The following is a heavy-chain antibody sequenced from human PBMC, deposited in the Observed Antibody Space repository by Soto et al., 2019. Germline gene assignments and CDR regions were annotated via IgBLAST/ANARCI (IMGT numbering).Heavy chain of an antibody. V-gene: IGHV4-30-2*02. J-gene: IGHJ6*02. D-gene: IGHD4-17*01. CDR2: IYHSGST. Sequence: SETLSLTCAVSGGSISSGGYSWSWIRQPPGKGLEWIGDIYHSGSTYYNPSLKSRVTISVDRSKKQFSLKLSSVTAADTAVYYCARLTTPTPYYYYYGMDVWGQGTTVTVSS. CDR1: GGSISSGGYS. CDR3: ARLTTPTPYYYYYGMDV.